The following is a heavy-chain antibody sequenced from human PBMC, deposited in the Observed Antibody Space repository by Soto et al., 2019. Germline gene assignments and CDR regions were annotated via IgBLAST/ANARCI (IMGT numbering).Heavy chain of an antibody. CDR2: ISYAGDHR. CDR3: TKDNGPNIGWGFDS. J-gene: IGHJ4*02. V-gene: IGHV3-30*18. CDR1: GFAFRTYG. D-gene: IGHD2-8*01. Sequence: QVQLVESGGGVVQPGRSLRLSCAASGFAFRTYGMHWVRQAPGKGLEWVADISYAGDHRNYAESVKGRFTISRDNSKNTRYLQMNSLRHEGTAMYYCTKDNGPNIGWGFDSWGQGTLVTVSS.